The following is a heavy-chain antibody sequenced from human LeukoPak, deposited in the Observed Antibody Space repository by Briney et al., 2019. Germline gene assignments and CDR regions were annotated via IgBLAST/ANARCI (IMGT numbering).Heavy chain of an antibody. D-gene: IGHD3-22*01. J-gene: IGHJ5*02. CDR2: VYSSGRT. CDR1: GGSITSGTYY. V-gene: IGHV4-61*02. Sequence: PSQTLSLTCTVSGGSITSGTYYWSWIRQPAGKGLEWIGRVYSSGRTNYNPSLKSRGTISVDTSKNQFSLELSSVTAADTAVYYCARDLGQYYDTSDNWFDPWGQGTLVTVSS. CDR3: ARDLGQYYDTSDNWFDP.